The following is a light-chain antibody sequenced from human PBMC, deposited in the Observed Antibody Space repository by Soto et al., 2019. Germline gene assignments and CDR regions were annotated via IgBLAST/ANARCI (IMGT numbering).Light chain of an antibody. Sequence: DIQMTQSPSSLSASVGDRVTITCRASQSISSYLNWYQQKPGKAPKLLIYAASSLQSGVPSRFSGSVSLTYFTLTISSLQPEDFATYYCQQSYSTPQVTFGQGTRLEIK. V-gene: IGKV1-39*01. CDR1: QSISSY. CDR2: AAS. CDR3: QQSYSTPQVT. J-gene: IGKJ5*01.